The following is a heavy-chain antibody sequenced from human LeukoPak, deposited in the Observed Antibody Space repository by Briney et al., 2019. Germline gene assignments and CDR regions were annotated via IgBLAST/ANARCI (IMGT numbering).Heavy chain of an antibody. CDR3: ARDYMDYYDSSGYYLVD. CDR1: GFTFSSHA. CDR2: ISYDGSNK. D-gene: IGHD3-22*01. V-gene: IGHV3-30-3*01. Sequence: GGSLRLSCAASGFTFSSHAMHWVRQAPGKGLEWVAVISYDGSNKYYADSVKGRFTISRDNSKNTLYLQMNSLRAEDTAVYYCARDYMDYYDSSGYYLVDWGQGTLVTVSS. J-gene: IGHJ4*02.